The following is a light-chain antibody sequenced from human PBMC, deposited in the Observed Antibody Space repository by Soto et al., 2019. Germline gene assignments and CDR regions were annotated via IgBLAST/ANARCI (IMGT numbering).Light chain of an antibody. CDR3: QQYGPSLIT. Sequence: ENVLTQSPGTLSLSPGARATLSCRASQSVGYSLAWYPQRPGQAPTLLISDASTRAPGIPDRFSSSGSGTDFTLTISRLQPEDDALYYCQQYGPSLITFGQGTRL. CDR2: DAS. CDR1: QSVGYS. J-gene: IGKJ5*01. V-gene: IGKV3-20*01.